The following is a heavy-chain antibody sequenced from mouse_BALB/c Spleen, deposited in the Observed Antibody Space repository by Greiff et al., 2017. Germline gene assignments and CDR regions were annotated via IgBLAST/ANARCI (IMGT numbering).Heavy chain of an antibody. Sequence: VQLQQSGAELVRSGASVKLSCTASGFNIKDYYMHWVKQRPEQGLEWIGWIDPENGDTEYAPKFQGKATMTADTSSNTAYLQLSSLTSEDTAVYYCSGLRVAMDYWGQGTSVTVSS. CDR2: IDPENGDT. CDR3: SGLRVAMDY. CDR1: GFNIKDYY. J-gene: IGHJ4*01. V-gene: IGHV14-4*02.